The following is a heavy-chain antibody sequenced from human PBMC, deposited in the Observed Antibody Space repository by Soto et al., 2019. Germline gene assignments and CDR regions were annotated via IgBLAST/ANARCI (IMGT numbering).Heavy chain of an antibody. CDR3: ACGWSGYYTLFDY. J-gene: IGHJ4*02. CDR2: IYHSGST. D-gene: IGHD3-3*01. V-gene: IGHV4-30-2*01. Sequence: SETLSLTCAVSGGSISSGGYSWSWIRQPPGKGLEWIGYIYHSGSTYYNPSLKSRVTISVDRSKNQFSLKLSSVTAADTAVYYCACGWSGYYTLFDYWGQGTLVTVSS. CDR1: GGSISSGGYS.